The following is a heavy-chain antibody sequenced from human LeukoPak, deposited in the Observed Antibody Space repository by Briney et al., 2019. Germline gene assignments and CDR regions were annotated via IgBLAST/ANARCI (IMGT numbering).Heavy chain of an antibody. CDR2: ITDSGGST. CDR3: AKNGDRGAYCSGGSCYPYFYYYMDV. Sequence: GGSLRLSCAASGFIFTTYDMNWVRQAPGKGLEWVSTITDSGGSTYYADSVKGRFTISRDNSKNTLYLQMNSLRAEDTAIYYCAKNGDRGAYCSGGSCYPYFYYYMDVWGKGTTVTISS. D-gene: IGHD2-15*01. J-gene: IGHJ6*03. V-gene: IGHV3-23*01. CDR1: GFIFTTYD.